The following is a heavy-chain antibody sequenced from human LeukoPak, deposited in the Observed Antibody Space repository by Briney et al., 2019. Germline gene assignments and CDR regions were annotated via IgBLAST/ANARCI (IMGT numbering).Heavy chain of an antibody. Sequence: ASVTVSCKASGYTFTGYYMHWVRQAPGQGLEWMGWINPNSGGTNYAQQFRGRVTMTRDTSISTAYMELSRLRSDDTAVYYCARSWRFCSGDSCYPIDYWGQGTLVTVSS. CDR1: GYTFTGYY. J-gene: IGHJ4*02. V-gene: IGHV1-2*02. CDR3: ARSWRFCSGDSCYPIDY. D-gene: IGHD2-15*01. CDR2: INPNSGGT.